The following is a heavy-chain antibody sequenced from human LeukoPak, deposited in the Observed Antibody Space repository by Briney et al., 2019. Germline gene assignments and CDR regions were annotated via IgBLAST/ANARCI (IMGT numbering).Heavy chain of an antibody. CDR2: ISGSGGST. CDR1: GFTFSSYA. V-gene: IGHV3-23*01. Sequence: PGGSLRLSCAASGFTFSSYAMSWVRQAPGKGLEWVSAISGSGGSTYYADSVKGRFTISRDNSKNTLYLQMNSLRAEDTAVYYCAKDWTTPDPRQQLGYFDYWGQGTLVTVSS. J-gene: IGHJ4*02. CDR3: AKDWTTPDPRQQLGYFDY. D-gene: IGHD6-13*01.